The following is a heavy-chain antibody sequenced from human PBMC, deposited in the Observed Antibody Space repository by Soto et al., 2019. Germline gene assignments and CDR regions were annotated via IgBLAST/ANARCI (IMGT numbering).Heavy chain of an antibody. CDR1: GGSIGSYH. J-gene: IGHJ5*02. D-gene: IGHD4-17*01. Sequence: SETLSLTCTVSGGSIGSYHWSWVRQPPGKGLEWIASVYYTGTTNYNPSLGSRVTISIDAPENQTSLKLTSVTAADTAFYYCARDTVLTGMFDLWGQGTLVTSPQ. CDR3: ARDTVLTGMFDL. CDR2: VYYTGTT. V-gene: IGHV4-59*01.